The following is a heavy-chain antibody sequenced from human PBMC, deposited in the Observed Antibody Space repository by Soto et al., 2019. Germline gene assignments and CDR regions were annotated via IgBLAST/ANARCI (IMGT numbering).Heavy chain of an antibody. J-gene: IGHJ5*02. Sequence: SETLSLTCTVSGGSISSGDYYWSWIRQPPGKGLEWIGYIYYSGSTYYNPSLKSRVTISVDTSKNQFSLKLSSVTAADTAVYYRDRENQGLYNWFDPWGQGTLVTVSS. V-gene: IGHV4-30-4*01. CDR2: IYYSGST. CDR1: GGSISSGDYY. CDR3: DRENQGLYNWFDP.